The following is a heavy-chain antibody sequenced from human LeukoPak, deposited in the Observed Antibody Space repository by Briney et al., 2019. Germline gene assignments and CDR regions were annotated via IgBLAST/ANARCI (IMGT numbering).Heavy chain of an antibody. J-gene: IGHJ4*02. V-gene: IGHV3-23*01. Sequence: GGSLRLSCAASGFTFSSYAMSWVRQAPGKGLEWVSAISGSGGSTYYADSVKSRFTISRDNSKNTLYLQMNSLRAEDTAVYYCAKDGLWSGYSLDYWGQGTLVTVSS. D-gene: IGHD3-3*01. CDR2: ISGSGGST. CDR1: GFTFSSYA. CDR3: AKDGLWSGYSLDY.